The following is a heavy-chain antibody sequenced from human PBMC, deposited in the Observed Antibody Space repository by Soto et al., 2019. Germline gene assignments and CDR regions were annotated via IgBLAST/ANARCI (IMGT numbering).Heavy chain of an antibody. D-gene: IGHD6-19*01. CDR1: GFTFSSAW. Sequence: EVQLVESGGGLVKPGGSLRLSCAASGFTFSSAWMRWVRQAPGKGLEWVGRIKAKTDGGTTDYAAPVKGRFTISRDDSKTTLYLQMNSPKTEDTAVYYCTTGFRSSGRYDDYWGQGTLVTVSS. J-gene: IGHJ4*02. CDR3: TTGFRSSGRYDDY. V-gene: IGHV3-15*01. CDR2: IKAKTDGGTT.